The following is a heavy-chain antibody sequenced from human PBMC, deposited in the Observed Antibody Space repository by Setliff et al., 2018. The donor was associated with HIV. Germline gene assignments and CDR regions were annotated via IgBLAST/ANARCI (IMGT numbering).Heavy chain of an antibody. D-gene: IGHD3-22*01. CDR1: GGSISSGGYY. Sequence: SETLSLTCTVSGGSISSGGYYWSWIRQHPGKGLEWIGYIYYSGTTYYNPSLKSRVTVSVDTSKNQFSLKLSSVTAADTAVYYCAKKGRDYYDNSGPHWGQGTLVTVSS. CDR2: IYYSGTT. V-gene: IGHV4-31*03. J-gene: IGHJ4*02. CDR3: AKKGRDYYDNSGPH.